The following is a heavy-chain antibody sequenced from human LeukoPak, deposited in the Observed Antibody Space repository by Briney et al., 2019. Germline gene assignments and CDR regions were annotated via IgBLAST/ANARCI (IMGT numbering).Heavy chain of an antibody. D-gene: IGHD3-16*02. CDR3: ARNYDYVWGSYRYAFDI. V-gene: IGHV4-39*07. J-gene: IGHJ3*02. Sequence: SETLSLTCTVSGSSISSSTYYWGWVRQPPGKGLEWIGEIYHSGSTNYNPSLKSRVTISVDKSKNQFSLKLSSVTAADTAVYYCARNYDYVWGSYRYAFDIWGQGTMVTVSS. CDR1: GSSISSSTYY. CDR2: IYHSGST.